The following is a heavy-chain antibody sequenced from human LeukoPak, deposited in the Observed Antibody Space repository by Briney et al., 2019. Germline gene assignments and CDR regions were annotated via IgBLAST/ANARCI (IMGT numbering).Heavy chain of an antibody. V-gene: IGHV3-53*01. CDR2: IYSDGGT. D-gene: IGHD6-19*01. J-gene: IGHJ4*02. Sequence: VGSLRLSCAASGFTVSNNYMSWVRQAPGKGLEWVSVIYSDGGTFYSDSVKGRFTISRDYSRNTLYLQMNSLRADDTAVYYCARDSSGPAFWGQGILVTVSS. CDR1: GFTVSNNY. CDR3: ARDSSGPAF.